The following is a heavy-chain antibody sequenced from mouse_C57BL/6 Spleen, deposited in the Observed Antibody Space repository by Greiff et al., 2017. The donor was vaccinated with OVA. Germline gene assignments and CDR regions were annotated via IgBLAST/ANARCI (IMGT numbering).Heavy chain of an antibody. D-gene: IGHD2-4*01. V-gene: IGHV3-1*01. CDR3: ARGDYDYDSWFAY. Sequence: ESGPGMVKPSQSLSLTCTVTGYSITSGYDWHWIRHFPGNKLEWMGYISYSGSTNYNPSLKSRISITHDTSKNHFFLKLNSVTTEDTATYYCARGDYDYDSWFAYWGQGTLVTVSA. CDR2: ISYSGST. J-gene: IGHJ3*01. CDR1: GYSITSGYD.